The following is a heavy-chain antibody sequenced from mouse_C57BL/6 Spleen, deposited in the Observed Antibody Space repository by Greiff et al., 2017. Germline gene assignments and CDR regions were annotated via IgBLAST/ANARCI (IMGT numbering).Heavy chain of an antibody. CDR2: LLPGSGST. CDR1: GYTFTGYW. Sequence: QVQLQQSGAELMKPGASVKLSCKATGYTFTGYWIEWVKQRPGHGLEWIGELLPGSGSTSYNEKFKGKATFTADKSSNTAYMQLSSLTTEDSSIYYCARNPPSYVSLYWYFDVWGTGTTVTVSS. CDR3: ARNPPSYVSLYWYFDV. D-gene: IGHD1-1*01. J-gene: IGHJ1*03. V-gene: IGHV1-9*01.